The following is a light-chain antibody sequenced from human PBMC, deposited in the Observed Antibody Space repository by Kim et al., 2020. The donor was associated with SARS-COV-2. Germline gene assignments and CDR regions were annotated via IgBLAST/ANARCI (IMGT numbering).Light chain of an antibody. CDR1: QSVGRDC. CDR3: RQYGSSPLT. J-gene: IGKJ4*01. CDR2: GAS. V-gene: IGKV3-20*01. Sequence: RASQSVGRDCLAWYKQKPGQTPRLFIYGASNRATGVSDRFRGSGSGTDFTLTISRLEPEDSAIYYCRQYGSSPLTFGGGTKVEIK.